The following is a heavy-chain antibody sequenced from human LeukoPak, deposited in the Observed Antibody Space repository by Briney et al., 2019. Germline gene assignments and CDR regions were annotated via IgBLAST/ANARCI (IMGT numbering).Heavy chain of an antibody. Sequence: GGSLRLSCAASGFTFSNAWMSWVRQAPGKGLEWVGRSKSKIDGGATGYAEPVKGRFTISRDDSRATLYLQMSSLKAEDTAVYYCTTERGSASWYEYYFDNWGQGTLVTVAS. V-gene: IGHV3-15*01. CDR2: SKSKIDGGAT. CDR3: TTERGSASWYEYYFDN. CDR1: GFTFSNAW. J-gene: IGHJ4*02. D-gene: IGHD6-13*01.